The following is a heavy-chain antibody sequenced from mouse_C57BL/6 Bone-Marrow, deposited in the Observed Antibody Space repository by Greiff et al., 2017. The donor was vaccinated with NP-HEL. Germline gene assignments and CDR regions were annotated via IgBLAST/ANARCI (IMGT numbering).Heavy chain of an antibody. D-gene: IGHD1-1*01. Sequence: VKLMESGAELVRPGASVKLSCKASGYTFTDYYINWVKQRPGQGLEWIARIYPGSGNTYYNEKFKGKATLTAEKSSSTAYMQLSSLTSEDSAVYFCAREFPYYYCSSLYAMYYWGQGTSVTVSS. CDR1: GYTFTDYY. J-gene: IGHJ4*01. CDR2: IYPGSGNT. CDR3: AREFPYYYCSSLYAMYY. V-gene: IGHV1-76*01.